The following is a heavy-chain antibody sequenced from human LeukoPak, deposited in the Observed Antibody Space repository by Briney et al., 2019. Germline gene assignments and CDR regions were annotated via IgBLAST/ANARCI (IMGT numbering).Heavy chain of an antibody. CDR1: GGSISSGGYS. Sequence: SQALSLTCAVSGGSISSGGYSWSWLRQPPGKGLEWIAYIYHSGSTYYNPSLKSRVTISVDRSKNQFSLKLSSVTAADTAVYYCARGRYGSGSYSTLDYWGQGTLVTVSS. CDR2: IYHSGST. J-gene: IGHJ4*02. V-gene: IGHV4-30-2*01. CDR3: ARGRYGSGSYSTLDY. D-gene: IGHD3-10*01.